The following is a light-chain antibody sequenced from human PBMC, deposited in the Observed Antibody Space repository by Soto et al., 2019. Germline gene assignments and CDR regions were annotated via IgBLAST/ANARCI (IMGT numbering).Light chain of an antibody. CDR1: KSISSW. V-gene: IGKV1-5*01. J-gene: IGKJ1*01. CDR2: DAS. Sequence: SPGSRRTTIRKRVTITCRASKSISSWLGWYQQQPGKATKLLIYDASSFENGVPSRFSGSGSGTEFTLTISRLQTDVSASYLPHHYDSYWWTFAQGTKVDI. CDR3: HHYDSYWWT.